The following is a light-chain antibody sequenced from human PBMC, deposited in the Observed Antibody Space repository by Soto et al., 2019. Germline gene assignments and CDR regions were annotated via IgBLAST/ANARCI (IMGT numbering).Light chain of an antibody. CDR2: TTD. V-gene: IGLV7-43*01. Sequence: QAVVTQEPSLTVSPGGTVTLTCASSTGAVTTGNYASWFQQIPGQAPRTLIYTTDNRHSWTPARFSGSLLGGKAALTLSSVQPEDEADYYCLLYFGGAQLVFGGGTKVTVL. CDR3: LLYFGGAQLV. J-gene: IGLJ3*02. CDR1: TGAVTTGNY.